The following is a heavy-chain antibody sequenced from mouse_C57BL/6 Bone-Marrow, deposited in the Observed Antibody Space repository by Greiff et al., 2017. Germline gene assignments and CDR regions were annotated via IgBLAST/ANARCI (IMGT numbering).Heavy chain of an antibody. CDR1: GYSFTGYF. V-gene: IGHV1-20*01. D-gene: IGHD1-1*01. Sequence: VQLKESGPELVKPGDSVKISCKASGYSFTGYFMNWVMQSHGKSLEWIGRINPYNGDTFYNQKFKGKATLTVDKSSSTAHMELRSLTSEDSAVYYCARDYYGSSGWYFDVWGTGTTVTVSS. CDR3: ARDYYGSSGWYFDV. J-gene: IGHJ1*03. CDR2: INPYNGDT.